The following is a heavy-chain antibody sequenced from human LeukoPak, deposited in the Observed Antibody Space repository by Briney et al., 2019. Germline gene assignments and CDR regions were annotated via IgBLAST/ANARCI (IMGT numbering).Heavy chain of an antibody. CDR3: ARDPVDYESGRDSYYYMDV. CDR1: DGSISNYY. J-gene: IGHJ6*03. D-gene: IGHD4-17*01. Sequence: SETLSLTCTVSDGSISNYYWIWIRQPPGKGLEWIGYIYYSGSTNYNPSLKSRVTMSVDTSKNQFSLKLSSVTAADTAVYYCARDPVDYESGRDSYYYMDVWGKGTTVTVSS. V-gene: IGHV4-59*12. CDR2: IYYSGST.